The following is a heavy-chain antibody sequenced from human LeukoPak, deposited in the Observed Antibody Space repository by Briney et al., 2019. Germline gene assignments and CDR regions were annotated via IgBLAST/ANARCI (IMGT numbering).Heavy chain of an antibody. D-gene: IGHD6-25*01. Sequence: PSETLSLTCTVSGGSISSYYWSWIRQPPGKGLEWIGYIYYSGSTNYNPSLKSRVTISVDTSKNQFSLKLSSVTAADTAVYYCARDWSGFPGGPSWFDPWGQGTLVTVSS. CDR3: ARDWSGFPGGPSWFDP. V-gene: IGHV4-59*01. CDR1: GGSISSYY. CDR2: IYYSGST. J-gene: IGHJ5*02.